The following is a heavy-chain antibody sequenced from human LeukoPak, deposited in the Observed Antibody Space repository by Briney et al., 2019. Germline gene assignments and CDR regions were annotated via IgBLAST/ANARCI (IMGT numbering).Heavy chain of an antibody. D-gene: IGHD1-14*01. CDR3: ARLNQGHPWRYYFDY. CDR2: IYYSGST. J-gene: IGHJ4*02. V-gene: IGHV4-38-2*02. CDR1: GYSVSSGYD. Sequence: SETLSLTCTVSGYSVSSGYDWGWIRQPPGKGLEWIGYIYYSGSTNYNPSLKSRVTISVDTSKNQFSLKLSSVTAADTAVYYCARLNQGHPWRYYFDYWGQGIMVTVSS.